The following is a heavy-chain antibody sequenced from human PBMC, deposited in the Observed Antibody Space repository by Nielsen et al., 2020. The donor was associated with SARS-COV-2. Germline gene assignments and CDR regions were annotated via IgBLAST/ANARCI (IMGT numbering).Heavy chain of an antibody. J-gene: IGHJ4*02. D-gene: IGHD5-24*01. V-gene: IGHV3-21*01. Sequence: GGSLRLSCAASGFTFSSYSMNWVRQAPGKGLEWVSSISSSSSYIYYADSVQGRFTISRDNARNTLYLQMSGLRAEDTGVYYCASRQDGYNYDTQWGQGTRVTVSS. CDR2: ISSSSSYI. CDR1: GFTFSSYS. CDR3: ASRQDGYNYDTQ.